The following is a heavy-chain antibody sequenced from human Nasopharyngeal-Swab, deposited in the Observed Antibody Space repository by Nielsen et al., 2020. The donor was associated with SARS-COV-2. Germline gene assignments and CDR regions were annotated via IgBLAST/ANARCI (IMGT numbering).Heavy chain of an antibody. CDR3: ARQTSFGDWFDP. J-gene: IGHJ5*02. V-gene: IGHV3-7*03. D-gene: IGHD2/OR15-2a*01. CDR2: IKQDGSEK. Sequence: WIRQPPGKGLEWVANIKQDGSEKYYVDSVKGRFTISRDNPKNSLYLQMNSLRAEDTAVYYCARQTSFGDWFDPWGQGTLVTVSS.